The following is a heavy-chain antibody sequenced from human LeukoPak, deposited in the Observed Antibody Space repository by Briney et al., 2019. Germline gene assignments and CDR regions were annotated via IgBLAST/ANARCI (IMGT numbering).Heavy chain of an antibody. CDR1: GGSISSSSYY. J-gene: IGHJ6*02. V-gene: IGHV4-39*07. CDR3: ARLTISSTSYYYYYGMDV. CDR2: IYYSGST. D-gene: IGHD2-2*01. Sequence: PSETLSLTCTVSGGSISSSSYYWGWIRQPPGKGLEWIGSIYYSGSTYHNPSLESRVTISVDTSKNQFSLKLSSVTAADTAVYYCARLTISSTSYYYYYGMDVWGQGTTVTVSS.